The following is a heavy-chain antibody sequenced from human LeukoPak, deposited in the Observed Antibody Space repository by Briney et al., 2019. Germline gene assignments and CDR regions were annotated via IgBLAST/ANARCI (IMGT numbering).Heavy chain of an antibody. CDR1: GFTASSNY. CDR2: IYSGGST. Sequence: GGSLRLSCAASGFTASSNYMSWVRHAPGKGLEWGSVIYSGGSTYYADSLKGRFTISRDNSKNTLYLQMNSLRAEDTAVYYCARDRLTYMDVWGKGTTVTISS. V-gene: IGHV3-53*01. J-gene: IGHJ6*03. CDR3: ARDRLTYMDV.